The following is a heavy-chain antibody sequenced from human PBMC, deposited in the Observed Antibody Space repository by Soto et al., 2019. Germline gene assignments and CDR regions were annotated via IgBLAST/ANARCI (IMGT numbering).Heavy chain of an antibody. CDR2: ISAYNGNT. CDR1: GYTFTSYG. D-gene: IGHD4-17*01. J-gene: IGHJ1*01. CDR3: ARDRVDYGRNSRIGLFQH. Sequence: QVQLVQSGAEVKKPGASVKVSCKASGYTFTSYGISWVRQAPGQGLEWMGWISAYNGNTNYAQKLQGRVPMPTDTSTSTAYMELRSLRSDDTAVYYCARDRVDYGRNSRIGLFQHWGQGTLVTVSS. V-gene: IGHV1-18*01.